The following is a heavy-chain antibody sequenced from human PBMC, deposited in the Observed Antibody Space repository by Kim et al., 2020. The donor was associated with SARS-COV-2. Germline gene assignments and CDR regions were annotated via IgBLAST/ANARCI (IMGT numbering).Heavy chain of an antibody. Sequence: PLNGEINISRDDSKNTLYLQMNSLKTEDTAVYYCTTGGCSSTSCYTPVDYWGQGTLVTVSS. V-gene: IGHV3-15*01. CDR3: TTGGCSSTSCYTPVDY. J-gene: IGHJ4*02. D-gene: IGHD2-2*02.